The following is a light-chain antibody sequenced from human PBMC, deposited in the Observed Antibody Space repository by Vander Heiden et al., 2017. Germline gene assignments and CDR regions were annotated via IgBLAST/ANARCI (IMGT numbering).Light chain of an antibody. CDR2: DVS. J-gene: IGLJ1*01. V-gene: IGLV2-11*01. CDR3: SSHAGSYTWV. CDR1: SSDVGGYNY. Sequence: SALTQPRSVSGSPGQSVTISCTGTSSDVGGYNYVSWYQQHPAKALILMIYDVSKRPSAVPARFSASKSVTTASLTISALQAEEDAEYYCSSHAGSYTWVFGTGTKITVL.